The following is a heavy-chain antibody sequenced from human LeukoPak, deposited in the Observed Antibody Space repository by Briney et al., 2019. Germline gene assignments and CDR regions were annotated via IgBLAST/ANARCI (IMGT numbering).Heavy chain of an antibody. V-gene: IGHV3-23*01. CDR3: ATQQKSKDY. D-gene: IGHD6-13*01. Sequence: PGGSLRLSCAASGFTFSSHWMHWVRQAPGKGLEWVSAISGSGGSTYYADSVKGRFTISRDNSKNTLYLQMNSLRAEDTAVYYCATQQKSKDYWGQGTLVTVSS. CDR2: ISGSGGST. J-gene: IGHJ4*02. CDR1: GFTFSSHW.